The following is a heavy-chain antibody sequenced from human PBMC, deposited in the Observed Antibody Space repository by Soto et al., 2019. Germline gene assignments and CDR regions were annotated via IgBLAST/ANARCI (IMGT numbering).Heavy chain of an antibody. D-gene: IGHD1-26*01. CDR3: ARGRGLYNSGRSQLDS. V-gene: IGHV1-69*01. CDR1: GDSFSKYT. Sequence: QVQLVQSGAEVEKPGSSVRVSCKASGDSFSKYTVNWVRQAPRQGLEWMGGIIPRFGTTNYAPTLQDRVTITADESMNTVYMELSSLRSEGTALYYCARGRGLYNSGRSQLDSWGQGTLVTVSS. J-gene: IGHJ4*02. CDR2: IIPRFGTT.